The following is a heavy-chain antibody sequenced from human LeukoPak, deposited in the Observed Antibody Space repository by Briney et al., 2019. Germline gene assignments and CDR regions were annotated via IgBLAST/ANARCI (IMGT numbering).Heavy chain of an antibody. CDR1: GFTVSNNY. Sequence: GGSLRLSCAASGFTVSNNYMSWVRQAPGKGLEWVSVIYSGGSTYYADSVKGRFTISRDNSKNTLYLQMNSLRAEDTAVYYCAKASYYYDSSGYFVRGYYFDYWGQGNLVTVSS. V-gene: IGHV3-53*01. CDR2: IYSGGST. CDR3: AKASYYYDSSGYFVRGYYFDY. J-gene: IGHJ4*02. D-gene: IGHD3-22*01.